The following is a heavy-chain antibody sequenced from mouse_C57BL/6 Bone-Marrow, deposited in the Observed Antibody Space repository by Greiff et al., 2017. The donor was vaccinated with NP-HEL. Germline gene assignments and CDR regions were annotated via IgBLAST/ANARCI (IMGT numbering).Heavy chain of an antibody. J-gene: IGHJ2*01. CDR2: IYPRSGNT. V-gene: IGHV1-81*01. D-gene: IGHD2-10*01. Sequence: VQVVESGAELARPGASVKLSCKASGYTFTSYGISWVKQRTGQGLEWIGEIYPRSGNTYYNEKFKGKATLTADKSSSTAYMELRSLTSEDSAVYFCARETYYGPNYFDYWGQGTTLTVSS. CDR3: ARETYYGPNYFDY. CDR1: GYTFTSYG.